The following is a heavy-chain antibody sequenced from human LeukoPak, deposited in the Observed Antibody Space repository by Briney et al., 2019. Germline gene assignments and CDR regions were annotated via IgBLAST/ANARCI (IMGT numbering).Heavy chain of an antibody. CDR3: AKDRCSNGIGCYYYYMDV. Sequence: GGSLRLSCAPSGFTFSSYGMHWVRQAPVKGLEWVAFIRFDGSYRYYADSVKGRFSISRDSSKNILYLQMNSLRAEDTAVYYCAKDRCSNGIGCYYYYMDVWGKGTTVTISS. J-gene: IGHJ6*03. CDR2: IRFDGSYR. CDR1: GFTFSSYG. D-gene: IGHD2-8*01. V-gene: IGHV3-30*02.